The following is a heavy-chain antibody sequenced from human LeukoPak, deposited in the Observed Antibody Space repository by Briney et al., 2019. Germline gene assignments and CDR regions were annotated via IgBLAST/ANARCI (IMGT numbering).Heavy chain of an antibody. J-gene: IGHJ4*02. V-gene: IGHV3-23*01. CDR1: GFTFSSYA. CDR2: ISGSGGST. D-gene: IGHD3-3*01. Sequence: PGGSLRLSCAASGFTFSSYAMSWVRQAPGKGLEWVSAISGSGGSTYYADSVKGRLTISRDNSKNTLYLQMNSLRAEDTAVYYCARVALYDFWQYYFDYWGQGTLVTVSS. CDR3: ARVALYDFWQYYFDY.